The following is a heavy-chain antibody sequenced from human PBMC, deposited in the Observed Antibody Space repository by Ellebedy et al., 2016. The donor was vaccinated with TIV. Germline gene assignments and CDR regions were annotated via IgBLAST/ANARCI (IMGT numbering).Heavy chain of an antibody. D-gene: IGHD1-20*01. Sequence: SETLSLTXAVYGGSLSGYYWTWIRQPPGKGLEWIGDVKLGESPNYNPSLESRVTVSIDKSNHQLSLKVRSVTAADTAVYYCARCITHYYDFYYMDVWGKGTSVSVSS. CDR1: GGSLSGYY. V-gene: IGHV4-34*01. CDR2: VKLGESP. J-gene: IGHJ6*03. CDR3: ARCITHYYDFYYMDV.